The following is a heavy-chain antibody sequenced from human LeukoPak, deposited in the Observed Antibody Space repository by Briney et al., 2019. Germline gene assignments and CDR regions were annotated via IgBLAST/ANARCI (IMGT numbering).Heavy chain of an antibody. CDR1: GGSISSTTDY. CDR2: IFYSGTT. CDR3: ASSRGDSSGYSPPEFDY. J-gene: IGHJ4*02. D-gene: IGHD3-22*01. Sequence: PSETLSLTCTVSGGSISSTTDYWGWIRQPPGKGLEWIGSIFYSGTTYYNPSLKSRVTISVDTSKNQFSLKLSSVTAADTAVYYCASSRGDSSGYSPPEFDYWGKGTLVTVSS. V-gene: IGHV4-39*07.